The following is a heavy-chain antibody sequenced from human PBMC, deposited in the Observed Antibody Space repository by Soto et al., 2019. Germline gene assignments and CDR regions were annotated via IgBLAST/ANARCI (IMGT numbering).Heavy chain of an antibody. J-gene: IGHJ3*01. Sequence: PGGSLRLSCAASGFTFRTYSMSWVRQAPRKGLEWVSGISGSGTATYYTDSVKGRSTVSRDNSKDTVFLQMNTLRVEDTAVYYCAKTRLYDNNDYHRDGFDVWGPGTVVTVSS. CDR2: ISGSGTAT. CDR1: GFTFRTYS. V-gene: IGHV3-23*01. CDR3: AKTRLYDNNDYHRDGFDV. D-gene: IGHD3-22*01.